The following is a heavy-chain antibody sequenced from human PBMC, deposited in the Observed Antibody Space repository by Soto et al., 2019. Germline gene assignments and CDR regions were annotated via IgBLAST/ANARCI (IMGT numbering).Heavy chain of an antibody. CDR2: IYPGDSDT. J-gene: IGHJ5*02. Sequence: GESLKISCKGSGYSFTSYWIGWVRQMPGKGLEWMGIIYPGDSDTRYSPSFQGQVTISADKSISTAYLQWSSLKASDTAMYYCARKHPPRYYYDSSGYYNWFDPWGQGTLVTVSS. CDR3: ARKHPPRYYYDSSGYYNWFDP. D-gene: IGHD3-22*01. CDR1: GYSFTSYW. V-gene: IGHV5-51*01.